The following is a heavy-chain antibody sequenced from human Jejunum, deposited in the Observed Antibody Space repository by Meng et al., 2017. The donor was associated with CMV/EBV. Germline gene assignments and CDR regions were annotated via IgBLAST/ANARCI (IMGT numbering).Heavy chain of an antibody. CDR2: VYSGGSAT. CDR1: GFPFTTYA. V-gene: IGHV3-23*03. CDR3: ARDWQKGMDV. J-gene: IGHJ6*02. Sequence: CASSGFPFTTYAMNLVRQAPGKGLEWVSVVYSGGSATYYAASVRGRFTISRDHSKNTVFLQMNNLRVEDTGVYYCARDWQKGMDVWGQGTTVTVSS.